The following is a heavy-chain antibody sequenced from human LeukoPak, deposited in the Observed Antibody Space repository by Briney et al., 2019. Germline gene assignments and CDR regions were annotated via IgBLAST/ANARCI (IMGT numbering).Heavy chain of an antibody. D-gene: IGHD3-22*01. CDR2: ISGSGGST. V-gene: IGHV3-23*01. CDR3: AKAYYDSSGPYYYFDY. Sequence: GGFLRLSCAASGFTFSSYAMSWVRQAPGKGLEWVSAISGSGGSTYYADSVKGRFTISRDNSKNTLYLQMNSLRAEDTAVYYCAKAYYDSSGPYYYFDYWGQGTLVTVSS. CDR1: GFTFSSYA. J-gene: IGHJ4*02.